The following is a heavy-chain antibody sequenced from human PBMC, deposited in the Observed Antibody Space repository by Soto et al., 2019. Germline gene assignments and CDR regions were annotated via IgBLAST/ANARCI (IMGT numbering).Heavy chain of an antibody. CDR2: ISYDGSNK. CDR1: VFTFSNYA. J-gene: IGHJ4*02. V-gene: IGHV3-30-3*01. Sequence: WSLRLSCETSVFTFSNYAMHWVRQAPGKGLELVAIISYDGSNKYYADSVKGRFTISRDNPKSTVYLQMTSLRTEDTAVYYCARDLSRGITMIALEIHYWGQGTLVTVSS. CDR3: ARDLSRGITMIALEIHY. D-gene: IGHD3-22*01.